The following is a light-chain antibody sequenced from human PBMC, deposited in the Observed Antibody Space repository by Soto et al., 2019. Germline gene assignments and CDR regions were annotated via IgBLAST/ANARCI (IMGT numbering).Light chain of an antibody. Sequence: QSALTQPASVSGSPGQSITISCTGTSSDVGGYVSVSWYQHHPGKAPKLMIFDVSYRPSGVSDRFSGSKSGNTASLTISGLQAEDEDDYYCSSYTSSITLVFGGGTKLTVL. CDR3: SSYTSSITLV. CDR1: SSDVGGYVS. CDR2: DVS. J-gene: IGLJ2*01. V-gene: IGLV2-14*03.